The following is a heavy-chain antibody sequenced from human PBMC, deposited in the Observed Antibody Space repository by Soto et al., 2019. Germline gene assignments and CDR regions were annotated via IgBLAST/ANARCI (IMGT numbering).Heavy chain of an antibody. J-gene: IGHJ4*02. CDR1: GFTFSSYA. D-gene: IGHD3-16*02. V-gene: IGHV3-30*18. Sequence: QVQLVESGGGVVQPGRSLRLSCAASGFTFSSYAMHWVRQAPGKGLEWVAVISYDGSEKYYADSVKGRFTISRDNSKHTLNLQMNSLRADDTAVYYCAKALGELSPESYDYWGQGTLITVSS. CDR2: ISYDGSEK. CDR3: AKALGELSPESYDY.